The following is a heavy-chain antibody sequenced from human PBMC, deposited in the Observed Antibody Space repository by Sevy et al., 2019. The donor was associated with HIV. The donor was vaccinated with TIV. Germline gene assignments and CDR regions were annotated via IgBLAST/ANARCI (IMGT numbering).Heavy chain of an antibody. V-gene: IGHV3-7*03. D-gene: IGHD6-13*01. Sequence: GGSLRLSCAASGFTFSSYWMSWVRQAPGKGLEWVANIKQDGSEKYYVDYVKGRFTISRDNAKNSLYLQMNSLRAEDTAVYYCAREGGSSSWYVRFFDYWGQGTLVTVSS. J-gene: IGHJ4*02. CDR1: GFTFSSYW. CDR2: IKQDGSEK. CDR3: AREGGSSSWYVRFFDY.